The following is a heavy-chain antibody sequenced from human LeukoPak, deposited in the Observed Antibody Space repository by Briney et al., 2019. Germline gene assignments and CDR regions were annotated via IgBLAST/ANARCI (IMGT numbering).Heavy chain of an antibody. V-gene: IGHV1-2*02. CDR3: ARQLYSTSSPRVFAY. D-gene: IGHD6-6*01. CDR2: IHPDGGST. CDR1: GYNFNDYY. Sequence: GASVKVSCKASGYNFNDYYIYWVRQAPGHGLESMGYIHPDGGSTNYAQKFQGRVTVTRDTSISTAYMELSSLRSDDTAAYYCARQLYSTSSPRVFAYWGQVTLVTVSS. J-gene: IGHJ4*01.